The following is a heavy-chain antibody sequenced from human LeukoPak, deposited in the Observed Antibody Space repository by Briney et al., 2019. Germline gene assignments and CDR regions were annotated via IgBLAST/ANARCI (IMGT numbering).Heavy chain of an antibody. CDR1: GYTFTGYY. V-gene: IGHV1-2*02. D-gene: IGHD2-2*01. CDR3: ARDLPYCSSTSCYFWFDP. CDR2: INPNSGGT. Sequence: GASVKVSCKASGYTFTGYYMHWVRQAPGQGLEWMGWINPNSGGTNYAQKFQGRVTMTRDTSISTAYMELSRLRSDDTAVYYCARDLPYCSSTSCYFWFDPWGQGTLVTVSS. J-gene: IGHJ5*02.